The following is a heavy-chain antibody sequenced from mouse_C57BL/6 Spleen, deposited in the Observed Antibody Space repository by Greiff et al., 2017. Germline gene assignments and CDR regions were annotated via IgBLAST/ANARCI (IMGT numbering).Heavy chain of an antibody. V-gene: IGHV5-16*01. CDR2: INYDGSST. D-gene: IGHD3-2*02. Sequence: EVQLQESEGGLVQPGSSMKLSCTASGFTFSDYYMAWVRQVPEKGLEWVANINYDGSSTYYLDSLKSRFIISRDNAKNILYLQMSSLKSEDTATYYCAREAQATSDYFDYWGQGTTLTVSS. CDR1: GFTFSDYY. CDR3: AREAQATSDYFDY. J-gene: IGHJ2*01.